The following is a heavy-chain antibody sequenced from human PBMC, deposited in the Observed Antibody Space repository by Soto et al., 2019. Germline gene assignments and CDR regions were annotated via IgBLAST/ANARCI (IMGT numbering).Heavy chain of an antibody. Sequence: EVQLLESGGGSVQPGGSLRLSCAASGFTSSNYAMSWVRQAPGKGLEWVSGISGRGGSTYYADSVKGRFIISRDNSKNPLYLQMNSLRAEDTAVYYCAKGLTGAPYYAMDVWGQGTTVTVSS. CDR1: GFTSSNYA. J-gene: IGHJ6*02. V-gene: IGHV3-23*01. D-gene: IGHD7-27*01. CDR2: ISGRGGST. CDR3: AKGLTGAPYYAMDV.